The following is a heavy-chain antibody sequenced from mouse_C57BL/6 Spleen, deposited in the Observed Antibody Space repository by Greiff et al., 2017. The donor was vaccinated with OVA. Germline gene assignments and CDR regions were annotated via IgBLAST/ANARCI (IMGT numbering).Heavy chain of an antibody. CDR3: TRYDYDAGYYFDY. CDR1: GYTFTSYW. J-gene: IGHJ2*01. V-gene: IGHV1-5*01. Sequence: EVQLQQSGTVLARPGASVKMSCKPSGYTFTSYWMHWVKQRTGQGLEWIGAIYPGNSDNSYNQKFKGKAKLTAVTSASTAYMELSSLTNEDSAVYYCTRYDYDAGYYFDYWGQSTTLTVSS. CDR2: IYPGNSDN. D-gene: IGHD2-4*01.